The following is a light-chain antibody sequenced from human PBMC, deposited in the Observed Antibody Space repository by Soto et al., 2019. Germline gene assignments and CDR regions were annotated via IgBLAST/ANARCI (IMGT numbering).Light chain of an antibody. J-gene: IGKJ2*01. V-gene: IGKV1-39*01. CDR3: LQSYSTPRT. Sequence: DIQMTQSPYSLSASVGDRVTITCRASQSITNILNWYQQKPGKAPKLLIYGASSLQSGVPSRFSGSGSGTDFTLIISSLQPEDFATYYCLQSYSTPRTFGQGTKLEIK. CDR2: GAS. CDR1: QSITNI.